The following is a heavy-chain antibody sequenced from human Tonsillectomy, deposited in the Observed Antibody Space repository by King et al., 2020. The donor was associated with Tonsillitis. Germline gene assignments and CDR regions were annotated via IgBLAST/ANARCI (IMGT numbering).Heavy chain of an antibody. J-gene: IGHJ4*02. CDR1: GGSISSGAYY. Sequence: VQLQESGPGLVKPSQTLSLTCIVSGGSISSGAYYWSWIRQHPGKGLEWIGYIYYSGSTYYNPSLKSRVTISVDTSKNQFSLKLSSVTAADTAVYYCARGPYYYESSGYGYYFDFWGQGALVTVSS. CDR2: IYYSGST. D-gene: IGHD3-22*01. CDR3: ARGPYYYESSGYGYYFDF. V-gene: IGHV4-31*03.